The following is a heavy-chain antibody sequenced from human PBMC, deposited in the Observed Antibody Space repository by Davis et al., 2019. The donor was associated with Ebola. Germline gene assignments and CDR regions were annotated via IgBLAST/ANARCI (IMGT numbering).Heavy chain of an antibody. CDR1: GFTFSSNW. CDR3: ARGATVTTTPLDY. Sequence: GESLKISCAASGFTFSSNWMHWVRQAPGKGLVWVSRTNSDGSITSYADSVKGRFTISRDNAKNTLYLQMNSLRAEDTAVYYCARGATVTTTPLDYWGQGTLVTVSS. V-gene: IGHV3-74*01. J-gene: IGHJ4*02. D-gene: IGHD4-11*01. CDR2: TNSDGSIT.